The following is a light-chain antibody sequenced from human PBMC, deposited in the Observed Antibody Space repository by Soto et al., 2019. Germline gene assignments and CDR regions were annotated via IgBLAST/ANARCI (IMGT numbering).Light chain of an antibody. CDR2: GAS. CDR1: QSVSTY. V-gene: IGKV3-20*01. CDR3: PQYDGSPRP. J-gene: IGKJ1*01. Sequence: EIVLTQSPGTLSLSPGERATLSCRASQSVSTYLAWYQHKAGQAPRLLIYGASNRATGIPDRFSGSGSGTGLPLPLRRLEPEDFAMYFRPQYDGSPRPFGQGTKVEMK.